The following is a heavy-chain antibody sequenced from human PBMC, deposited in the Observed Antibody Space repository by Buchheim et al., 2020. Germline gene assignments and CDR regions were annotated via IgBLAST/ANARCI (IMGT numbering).Heavy chain of an antibody. CDR2: INTNSGAT. D-gene: IGHD6-6*01. CDR1: GYTFSNYY. J-gene: IGHJ4*02. Sequence: QVQLVQSGAEVKKPGASVKISCKTSGYTFSNYYIHWVRQAPGQGLEWMGIINTNSGATTSAQNFQGRVTMTRDTSTTTVYMELSRLSSNDTAVYYCARDSSGRTHYYFDYWGQGTL. V-gene: IGHV1-46*01. CDR3: ARDSSGRTHYYFDY.